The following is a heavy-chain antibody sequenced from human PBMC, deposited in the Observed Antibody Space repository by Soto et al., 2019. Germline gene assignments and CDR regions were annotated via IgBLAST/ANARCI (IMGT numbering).Heavy chain of an antibody. D-gene: IGHD7-27*01. Sequence: SETLSLTCTVSGGSISSYYWSWIRQPPGKRLEWIGYIHYTGNTTYNPSLKSRVTISVDTSKDQFSLKLSSVTAADSAVYYCARHPGASFDHWGQGTLVTVSS. CDR1: GGSISSYY. CDR2: IHYTGNT. J-gene: IGHJ4*02. V-gene: IGHV4-59*01. CDR3: ARHPGASFDH.